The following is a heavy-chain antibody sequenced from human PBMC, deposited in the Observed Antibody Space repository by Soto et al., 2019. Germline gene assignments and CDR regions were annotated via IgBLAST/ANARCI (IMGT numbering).Heavy chain of an antibody. CDR1: GGSISISNW. CDR3: ARVGFWSGHYYFDY. V-gene: IGHV4-4*02. D-gene: IGHD3-3*01. J-gene: IGHJ4*02. CDR2: IYHSGST. Sequence: SETLSLTCAVSGGSISISNWWICVRQPPGKGLEWIGEIYHSGSTNYNPSLKSRVTISVDKSKNQFSLKLSSVTAADTAVYYCARVGFWSGHYYFDYWGQGTLVTVSS.